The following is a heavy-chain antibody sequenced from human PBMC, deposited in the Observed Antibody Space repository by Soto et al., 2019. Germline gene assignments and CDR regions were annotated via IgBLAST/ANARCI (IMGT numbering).Heavy chain of an antibody. CDR3: ARGRKGPYFYY. CDR1: GGSFSGYS. Sequence: QVQLQQWGAGLLKPSETLSLTCAVYGGSFSGYSWTWIRQPPGKGLEWIGEINPSGSTNYNPSLKSRVTISVDTSKNQFSLMLSSLIAADTAVYYCARGRKGPYFYYWGQGTLVTVSS. J-gene: IGHJ4*02. CDR2: INPSGST. V-gene: IGHV4-34*01.